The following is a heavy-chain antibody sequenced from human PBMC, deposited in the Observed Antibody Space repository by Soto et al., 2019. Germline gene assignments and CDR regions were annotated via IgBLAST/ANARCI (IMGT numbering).Heavy chain of an antibody. CDR1: GYSFTSYD. CDR3: ARGGTIFGVVSDAFDI. J-gene: IGHJ3*02. CDR2: MNPNSGNT. Sequence: ASVKVSCKASGYSFTSYDINWVRQATGQGLEWMGWMNPNSGNTGYAQKFQGRVTMTRNTSISTAYMELSSLRSEDTAVYYCARGGTIFGVVSDAFDIWGQGTMVTVSS. V-gene: IGHV1-8*01. D-gene: IGHD3-3*01.